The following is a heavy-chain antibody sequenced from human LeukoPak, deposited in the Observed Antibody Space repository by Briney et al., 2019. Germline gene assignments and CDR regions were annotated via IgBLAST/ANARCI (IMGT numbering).Heavy chain of an antibody. CDR3: ARVSLAAAGTDAFDI. CDR2: IYPGDSDT. V-gene: IGHV5-51*01. CDR1: GYSFTSYW. D-gene: IGHD6-13*01. Sequence: GESLKISCKGSGYSFTSYWIGWVRQMPGKGLEWVGIIYPGDSDTRYSPSFQGQVTISADKSISTAYLQWSSLKASDTAMYYCARVSLAAAGTDAFDIWGQGTMVTVSS. J-gene: IGHJ3*02.